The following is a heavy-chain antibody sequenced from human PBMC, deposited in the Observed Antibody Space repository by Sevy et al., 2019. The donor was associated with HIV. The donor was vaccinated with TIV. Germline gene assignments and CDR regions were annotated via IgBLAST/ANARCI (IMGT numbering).Heavy chain of an antibody. CDR1: GFIFSSYW. CDR3: ASDYS. Sequence: GGSLRLSCAASGFIFSSYWMTWVRQAPGKGLEWVATIKQDGSEKYYVYSVKGRFTISRDNAKNSLYLQMRSLRVEDTAMYYCASDYSWGQGTLVSVSS. V-gene: IGHV3-7*01. CDR2: IKQDGSEK. J-gene: IGHJ4*02.